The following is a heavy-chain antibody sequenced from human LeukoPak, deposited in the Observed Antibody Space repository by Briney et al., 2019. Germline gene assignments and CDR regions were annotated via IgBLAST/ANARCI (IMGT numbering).Heavy chain of an antibody. CDR1: GGSIIDTNYY. V-gene: IGHV4-39*01. Sequence: SETLSLTCSVSGGSIIDTNYYWAWIRQPPGKGLEWIANIYYTGTTYYNPSLKSRVSISVDMSNNQFSLRLTSVTAADTAVYYCARDVSRTSWTWRWGQGTVVTVSS. J-gene: IGHJ3*01. D-gene: IGHD2-2*01. CDR3: ARDVSRTSWTWR. CDR2: IYYTGTT.